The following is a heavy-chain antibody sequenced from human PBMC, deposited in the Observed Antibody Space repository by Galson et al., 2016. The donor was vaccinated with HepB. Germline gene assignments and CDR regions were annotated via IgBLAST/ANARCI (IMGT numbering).Heavy chain of an antibody. Sequence: SLRLSCAASGFSFDDYGMHWVRHRPGKGLEWVSGVTWDSGSEGYADSVKGRFTISRDNAKNSLYLQMNSLRPDDTAVYYCAKNTGAYLHGSGTYLDSWGQGTPVTVSP. CDR3: AKNTGAYLHGSGTYLDS. V-gene: IGHV3-9*01. CDR1: GFSFDDYG. J-gene: IGHJ4*02. D-gene: IGHD3-10*01. CDR2: VTWDSGSE.